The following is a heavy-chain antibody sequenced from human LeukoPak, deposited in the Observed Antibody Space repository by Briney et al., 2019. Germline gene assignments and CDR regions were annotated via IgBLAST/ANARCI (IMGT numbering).Heavy chain of an antibody. CDR1: GFTFSSYG. D-gene: IGHD6-13*01. J-gene: IGHJ5*02. V-gene: IGHV3-33*06. CDR2: IWYDGSNK. Sequence: GRSLRLSCAASGFTFSSYGMHWVRQAPGKGLEWVAVIWYDGSNKYYADSVKGRFTISRDNFKNTLYLQMNSLRAEDTAVYYCAKSSGGIAANNWFDPWGQGTLVTVSS. CDR3: AKSSGGIAANNWFDP.